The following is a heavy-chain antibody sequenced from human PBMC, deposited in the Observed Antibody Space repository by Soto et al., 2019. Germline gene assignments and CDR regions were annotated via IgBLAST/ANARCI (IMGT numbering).Heavy chain of an antibody. CDR3: ARGHISSTKNWLDP. CDR2: MNPNSGNT. V-gene: IGHV1-8*01. D-gene: IGHD6-6*01. Sequence: ASVKVSCKASGDTFSTYTITWVRQATGQGLEWMGWMNPNSGNTGYAQTLQGRVTMTWDTSISTAYMELSSLRFEDTAMYYCARGHISSTKNWLDPWGQGTLVTVSS. J-gene: IGHJ5*02. CDR1: GDTFSTYT.